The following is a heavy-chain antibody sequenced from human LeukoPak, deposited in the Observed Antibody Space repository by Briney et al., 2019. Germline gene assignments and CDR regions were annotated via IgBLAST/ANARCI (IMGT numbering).Heavy chain of an antibody. V-gene: IGHV4-34*01. CDR1: GGSFSGYY. J-gene: IGHJ6*03. CDR3: ARGVKGGWYGWRYYYYYMDV. CDR2: INHSGST. D-gene: IGHD6-19*01. Sequence: SETLSLTCAVYGGSFSGYYWSWIRQPPGKGLEWIGEINHSGSTNYNPSLKSRVTISVDTSKNQFSLKLSSVTAADTAVYYCARGVKGGWYGWRYYYYYMDVWGKGTTVTVSS.